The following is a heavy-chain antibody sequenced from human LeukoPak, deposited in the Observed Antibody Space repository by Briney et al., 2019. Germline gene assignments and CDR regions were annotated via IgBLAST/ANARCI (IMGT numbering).Heavy chain of an antibody. J-gene: IGHJ3*02. D-gene: IGHD3-3*01. Sequence: SQTLSVTCIVSGNSISSGNNFWNWIRQPAGKGLEWIGRMYTSGSTNYNPSLESRVSISIDTSKNQFSLKLSSVTAADTAVYYCARGYTIFGVITDDALDIWGQGTMVTVSS. CDR2: MYTSGST. CDR3: ARGYTIFGVITDDALDI. V-gene: IGHV4-61*02. CDR1: GNSISSGNNF.